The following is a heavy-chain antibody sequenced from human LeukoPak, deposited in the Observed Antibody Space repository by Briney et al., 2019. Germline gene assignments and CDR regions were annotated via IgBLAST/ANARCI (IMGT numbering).Heavy chain of an antibody. V-gene: IGHV4-39*07. CDR1: SGSISTSNYY. Sequence: SETLSLTCTVSSGSISTSNYYWGWVRQPPGKALEWIGNIFYSGSTYYSPSLKSRVTISLDTSRNQFSLKLSSVTAADTAVYYCARVVGYDSSGYYYRVLYYFDYWGQGTLVTVSS. CDR3: ARVVGYDSSGYYYRVLYYFDY. CDR2: IFYSGST. J-gene: IGHJ4*02. D-gene: IGHD3-22*01.